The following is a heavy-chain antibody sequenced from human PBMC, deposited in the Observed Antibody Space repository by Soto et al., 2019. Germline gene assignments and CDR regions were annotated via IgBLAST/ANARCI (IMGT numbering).Heavy chain of an antibody. CDR2: INHSGST. Sequence: SETLSLTCAVYGGSSSGYYWSWIRQPPGKGLEWIGEINHSGSTNYNPSLKSRVTISVDTSKNQFSLKLSSVTAADTAVYYCARGFQVVVAATYTKEYNWFDPWGQGTLVTVSS. V-gene: IGHV4-34*01. J-gene: IGHJ5*02. CDR3: ARGFQVVVAATYTKEYNWFDP. D-gene: IGHD2-15*01. CDR1: GGSSSGYY.